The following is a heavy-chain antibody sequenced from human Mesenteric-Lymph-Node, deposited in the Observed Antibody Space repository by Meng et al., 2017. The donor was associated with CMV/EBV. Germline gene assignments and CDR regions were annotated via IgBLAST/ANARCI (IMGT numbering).Heavy chain of an antibody. J-gene: IGHJ4*02. CDR3: ARAKAAAVSN. V-gene: IGHV4-39*07. CDR2: IYYSGST. CDR1: GGSISSSSYY. Sequence: SETLSLTCTVSGGSISSSSYYWGWIRQPPGKGLEWIGSIYYSGSTYYNPSLKSRVTISVDTSKNQFSLKLSSVTAADTAVYYCARAKAAAVSNWGQGTLVTVSS. D-gene: IGHD6-13*01.